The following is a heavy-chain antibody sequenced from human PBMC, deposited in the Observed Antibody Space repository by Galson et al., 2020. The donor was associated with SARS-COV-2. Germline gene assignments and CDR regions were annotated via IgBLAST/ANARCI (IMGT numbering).Heavy chain of an antibody. V-gene: IGHV3-21*01. Sequence: TGGSLRLSCTASGFSLSSYTMNWVRQAPGEGLEWLSSITDISSYIQYADSVKGRFTISRDNAKNSLYLQMNSLRAEDTAVDYGARDWGPHQPIGRGWFDPWGQGTLVTVSA. D-gene: IGHD2-2*01. CDR1: GFSLSSYT. CDR3: ARDWGPHQPIGRGWFDP. CDR2: ITDISSYI. J-gene: IGHJ5*02.